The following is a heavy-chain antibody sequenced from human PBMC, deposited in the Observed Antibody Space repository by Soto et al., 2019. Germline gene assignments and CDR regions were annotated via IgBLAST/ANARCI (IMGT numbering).Heavy chain of an antibody. V-gene: IGHV1-69*06. CDR3: ARVEEGSGSYYNG. J-gene: IGHJ4*02. CDR1: GGTFSSYA. D-gene: IGHD3-10*01. CDR2: IIPIFGTA. Sequence: SVKVSCKASGGTFSSYAISWVRQAPGQGLEWMGGIIPIFGTANYAQKFQGRVTITADKSTSTAYMELSSLRSEDTAVYYCARVEEGSGSYYNGWGQGTLVTVSS.